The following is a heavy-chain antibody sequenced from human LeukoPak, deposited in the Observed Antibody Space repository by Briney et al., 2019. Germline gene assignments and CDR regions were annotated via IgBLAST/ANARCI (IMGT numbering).Heavy chain of an antibody. CDR1: GFTFSNYA. Sequence: QPGGSLRLSCVASGFTFSNYAMSWVRQAPGKGLERVSGIIARGGSTYYADSVRGRFTISRDNAKNSLYLQMNSLRVEDTAVYYCACRPSDIRYYGVFDFWGQGSLVTVSS. J-gene: IGHJ4*02. V-gene: IGHV3-23*01. CDR3: ACRPSDIRYYGVFDF. CDR2: IIARGGST. D-gene: IGHD3-10*01.